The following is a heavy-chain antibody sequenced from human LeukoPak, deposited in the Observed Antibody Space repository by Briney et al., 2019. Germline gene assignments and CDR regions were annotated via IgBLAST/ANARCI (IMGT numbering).Heavy chain of an antibody. V-gene: IGHV3-72*01. CDR3: TTASAGLIEY. CDR1: GFSFSDHF. J-gene: IGHJ4*02. Sequence: GASLRPSCAPAGFSFSDHFTDCVSQPPGNGMELVGRITNKAISYSTEYAASVKGRFIISRDDSKNSLSLQLNSLKTEATAVYYCTTASAGLIEYWGQGTLVTVSS. CDR2: ITNKAISYST.